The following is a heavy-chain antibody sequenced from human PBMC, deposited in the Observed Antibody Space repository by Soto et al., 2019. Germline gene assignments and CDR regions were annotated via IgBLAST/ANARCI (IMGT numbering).Heavy chain of an antibody. D-gene: IGHD2-15*01. V-gene: IGHV4-39*01. CDR2: IDYNGVT. Sequence: SETLSLTCTVSGGSIYRSGYYWGWIRQPPRRGLEWIGNIDYNGVTYSNPSLKSRVTISRDTSKNQFSLKLTSVTAADTALYYCGKVLVGATGHTDSDSWGPGTLVTVSS. J-gene: IGHJ4*02. CDR1: GGSIYRSGYY. CDR3: GKVLVGATGHTDSDS.